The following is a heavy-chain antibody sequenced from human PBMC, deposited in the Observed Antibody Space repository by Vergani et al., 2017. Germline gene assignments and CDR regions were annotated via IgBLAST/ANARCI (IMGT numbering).Heavy chain of an antibody. V-gene: IGHV3-15*01. D-gene: IGHD2-2*02. Sequence: EVQVVESGGGFIKPGGSLRLSCVVSGITLKNAWINWVRQAPGKGLEWIGRIRSKNDGGTADYAAPLKGRFTISRDDSKDSAFLLVNNLKTEDTAVYFCYTDYHDYWGQGSLITVSS. CDR3: YTDYHDY. J-gene: IGHJ4*02. CDR1: GITLKNAW. CDR2: IRSKNDGGTA.